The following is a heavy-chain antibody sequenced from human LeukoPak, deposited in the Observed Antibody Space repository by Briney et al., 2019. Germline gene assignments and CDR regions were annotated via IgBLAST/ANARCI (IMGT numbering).Heavy chain of an antibody. CDR1: GGSISSSSYY. D-gene: IGHD3-10*01. J-gene: IGHJ5*02. Sequence: TSETLSLTCTVSGGSISSSSYYWGWIRQPPGTGLEWIGEINHSGSTNYNPSLKSRVTISVDTSKNQFSLKLSSVTAADTAVYYCARRQAVRGVTYRPYNWFDPWGQGTLVTVSS. CDR3: ARRQAVRGVTYRPYNWFDP. V-gene: IGHV4-39*07. CDR2: INHSGST.